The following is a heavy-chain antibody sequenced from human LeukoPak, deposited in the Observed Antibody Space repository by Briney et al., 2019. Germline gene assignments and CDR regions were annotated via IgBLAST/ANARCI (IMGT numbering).Heavy chain of an antibody. CDR3: ARETGLYDFRSGYYY. CDR2: INPNSGGT. D-gene: IGHD3-3*01. CDR1: VYTFSGYY. Sequence: GASVKVSSKASVYTFSGYYIPWVRQAPGQGLEWMGWINPNSGGTNYAQKFQGRVTMTRDTSISTAYMELSRLRSDDTAVYYCARETGLYDFRSGYYYWGQGTLVTVSS. V-gene: IGHV1-2*02. J-gene: IGHJ4*02.